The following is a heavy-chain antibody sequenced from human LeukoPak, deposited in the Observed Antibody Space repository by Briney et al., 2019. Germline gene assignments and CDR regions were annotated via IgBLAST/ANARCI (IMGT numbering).Heavy chain of an antibody. J-gene: IGHJ3*01. Sequence: GESLKISCNVSGYSFTSYCIGWLRQMPAKGGVGWGSNFPDSSGPKYSPSFKGRVTISVDTSNNTAYLEWSSLQASDTGMYYCGMSGDRVPLQDDVFDVWGQGTMVTVST. V-gene: IGHV5-51*01. D-gene: IGHD1-26*01. CDR2: NFPDSSGP. CDR1: GYSFTSYC. CDR3: GMSGDRVPLQDDVFDV.